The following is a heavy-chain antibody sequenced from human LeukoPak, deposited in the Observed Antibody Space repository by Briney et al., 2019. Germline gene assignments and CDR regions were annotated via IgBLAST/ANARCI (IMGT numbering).Heavy chain of an antibody. D-gene: IGHD1-26*01. CDR3: ARGDGGSPGFGY. J-gene: IGHJ4*02. Sequence: GRSLRLSCAASGFTFSSYSMNWVRQAPGKGLEWVSSISSSSSYIYYADSVKGRFTISRDNAKNSLYLQMNSLRAEDTAVYYCARGDGGSPGFGYWGQGTLVTVSS. CDR1: GFTFSSYS. V-gene: IGHV3-21*01. CDR2: ISSSSSYI.